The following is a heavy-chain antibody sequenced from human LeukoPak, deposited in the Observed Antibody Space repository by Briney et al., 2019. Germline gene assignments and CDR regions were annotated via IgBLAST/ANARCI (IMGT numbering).Heavy chain of an antibody. CDR1: GYTFTSYG. V-gene: IGHV1-18*01. D-gene: IGHD2-2*01. CDR2: ISAYNGNT. CDR3: ASLEGYQLLENYYYYYMDV. J-gene: IGHJ6*03. Sequence: GASVKVSCKASGYTFTSYGISWVRQAPGQGLEWMGWISAYNGNTNYAQKFQGRVTMTMDTSISTAYMELSRLRSDDTAVYYCASLEGYQLLENYYYYYMDVWGKGTTVTVSS.